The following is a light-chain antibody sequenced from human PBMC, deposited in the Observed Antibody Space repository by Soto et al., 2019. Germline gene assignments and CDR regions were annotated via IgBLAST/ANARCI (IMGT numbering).Light chain of an antibody. V-gene: IGKV3-20*01. CDR1: QSVSSSY. J-gene: IGKJ1*01. Sequence: EIVLTQSPGTLSLSPGERATLSCRASQSVSSSYLASYQQKPGKAPRLLIYGASSRATGIPDRFSGSGSGTDFTLTISRLEPEDFAVYYCQQYGSSPPWTFGQGTKVEIK. CDR3: QQYGSSPPWT. CDR2: GAS.